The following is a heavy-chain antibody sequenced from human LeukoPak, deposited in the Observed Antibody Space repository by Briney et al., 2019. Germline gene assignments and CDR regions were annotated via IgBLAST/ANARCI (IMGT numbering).Heavy chain of an antibody. Sequence: GGSLRLSCAASGFTFSSYEMNWVRQAPGKGLEWVSYISSSGSTIYYADSVKGRFTISRDNAKNSLYLQMNSLRAEDTAVYYCARTSYLGATELWGQGTLVTVSS. CDR2: ISSSGSTI. D-gene: IGHD1-26*01. J-gene: IGHJ4*02. V-gene: IGHV3-48*03. CDR3: ARTSYLGATEL. CDR1: GFTFSSYE.